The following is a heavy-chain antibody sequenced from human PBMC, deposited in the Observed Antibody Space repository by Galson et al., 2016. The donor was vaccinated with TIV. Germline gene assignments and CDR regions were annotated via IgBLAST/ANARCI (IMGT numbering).Heavy chain of an antibody. J-gene: IGHJ4*02. D-gene: IGHD4-17*01. V-gene: IGHV4-59*01. Sequence: ETLSLTCTVSGGSISSYHWTWIRQPPGKGLEWIGYIYYTGSTTYNPSLKSRVTISLDTSKTHFSLKLTSVTAADTAGYYCARSGDYGDYWGQGTPVTVSS. CDR3: ARSGDYGDY. CDR1: GGSISSYH. CDR2: IYYTGST.